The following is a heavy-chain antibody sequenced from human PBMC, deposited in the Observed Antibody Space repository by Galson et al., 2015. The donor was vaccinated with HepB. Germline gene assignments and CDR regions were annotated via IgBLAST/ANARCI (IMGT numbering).Heavy chain of an antibody. V-gene: IGHV1-2*02. J-gene: IGHJ5*02. CDR3: ARDSSRGPYGGRTP. Sequence: SVKVSCEASGYTFTGDYMHWVRQAPGQGLEWMGWINPNSGGTNYAQKFQGRVTITRDTSISTAYMELSRLRSDDTAVYYCARDSSRGPYGGRTPWGQGTLVTVSS. D-gene: IGHD4-23*01. CDR2: INPNSGGT. CDR1: GYTFTGDY.